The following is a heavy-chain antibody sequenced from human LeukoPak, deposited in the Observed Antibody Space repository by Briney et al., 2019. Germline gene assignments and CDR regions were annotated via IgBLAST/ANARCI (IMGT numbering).Heavy chain of an antibody. Sequence: SGESLKISCKSSGYNFTSYWIGWVRQMPGKGQEWLGILYPGDSDTRYSPPFQGQVTISADKSISTAYLQWSSLQASDTTIYYCARGYYGSSGFDYWGQGTLVTVSS. J-gene: IGHJ4*02. CDR1: GYNFTSYW. CDR2: LYPGDSDT. V-gene: IGHV5-51*01. CDR3: ARGYYGSSGFDY. D-gene: IGHD3-10*01.